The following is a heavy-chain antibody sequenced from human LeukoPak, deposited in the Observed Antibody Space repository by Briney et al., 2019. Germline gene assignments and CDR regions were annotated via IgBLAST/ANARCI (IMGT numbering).Heavy chain of an antibody. V-gene: IGHV4-34*01. CDR3: ARGVVVSYDYYYYMDV. CDR1: GGSFSGYY. D-gene: IGHD3-22*01. Sequence: SETLSLTCAVYGGSFSGYYWSWIRQPPGKGLEWIGEINHSGSTNYNPSLKSRVTISVDTSKNQFSLKLSSVTAADTAVYYCARGVVVSYDYYYYMDVWGKGTTVTVSS. CDR2: INHSGST. J-gene: IGHJ6*03.